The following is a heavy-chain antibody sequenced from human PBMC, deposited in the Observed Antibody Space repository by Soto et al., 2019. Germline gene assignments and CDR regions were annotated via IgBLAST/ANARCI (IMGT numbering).Heavy chain of an antibody. CDR3: ARVSERITIFGVVPNWFDP. V-gene: IGHV4-59*01. Sequence: SETMSLTCTVSGGSISSYYLSWIRQPTGKGLEWIGYIYYSGSTNHNPSLKSRVTISVDTSKNQFSLKLSSVTAADTAVYYCARVSERITIFGVVPNWFDPWGQGTLVTVSS. D-gene: IGHD3-3*01. CDR1: GGSISSYY. CDR2: IYYSGST. J-gene: IGHJ5*02.